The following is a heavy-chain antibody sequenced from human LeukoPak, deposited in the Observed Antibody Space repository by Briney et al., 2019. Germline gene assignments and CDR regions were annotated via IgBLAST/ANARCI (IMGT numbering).Heavy chain of an antibody. J-gene: IGHJ4*02. CDR1: GFNVSSHY. D-gene: IGHD2-8*01. CDR2: IYTSGST. V-gene: IGHV3-66*01. Sequence: GGALRLFCAASGFNVSSHYMSWVRQAPGKGLEWVSVIYTSGSTYYADSVKGRFTISRDDSQNTLDLQMNSLRPEDTAVYYCTKGLCAGVSAARDWGQGALVTVSS. CDR3: TKGLCAGVSAARD.